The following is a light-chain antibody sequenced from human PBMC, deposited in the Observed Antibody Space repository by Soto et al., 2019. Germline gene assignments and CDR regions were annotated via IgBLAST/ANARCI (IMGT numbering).Light chain of an antibody. J-gene: IGLJ1*01. CDR2: DVS. Sequence: QAVVTQPASVSGSPGQSITISCTGTSSDVGGYNYVSWYQQHPGKAPELMIYDVSNRPSGVSNRFSGSKSGNTASLTISGLQAEDEADYYCSSYTSSSTRVFGTGTQLTVL. CDR3: SSYTSSSTRV. V-gene: IGLV2-14*03. CDR1: SSDVGGYNY.